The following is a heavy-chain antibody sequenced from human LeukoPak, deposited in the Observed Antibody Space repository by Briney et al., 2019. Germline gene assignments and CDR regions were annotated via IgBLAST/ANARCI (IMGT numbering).Heavy chain of an antibody. CDR3: SRDDGGYDILTGYPYNNWFDP. V-gene: IGHV1-2*02. CDR2: INPNSGGR. Sequence: ASVKVSCKASGYTFTGYYMHWVRQAPGQGLEWMGWINPNSGGRNYAQKFQGRVTMTRDTSISTAYMELSRLRSDDTAVYYCSRDDGGYDILTGYPYNNWFDPWGQGTLVTVSS. J-gene: IGHJ5*02. D-gene: IGHD3-9*01. CDR1: GYTFTGYY.